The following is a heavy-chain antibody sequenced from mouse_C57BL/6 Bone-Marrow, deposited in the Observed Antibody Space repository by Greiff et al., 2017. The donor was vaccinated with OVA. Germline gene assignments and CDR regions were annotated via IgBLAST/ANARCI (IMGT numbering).Heavy chain of an antibody. V-gene: IGHV5-12*01. CDR3: ASPSYYSNYWFAY. CDR1: GFTFSDYY. CDR2: ISNGGGST. J-gene: IGHJ3*01. D-gene: IGHD2-5*01. Sequence: EVKLVESGGGLVQPGGSLTLSCAASGFTFSDYYMYWVRQTPEKRLEWVAYISNGGGSTYYPATVKGRFTISRDNAKNTLYLQMSRLKSEDTAMYYSASPSYYSNYWFAYWGQGTLVTVSA.